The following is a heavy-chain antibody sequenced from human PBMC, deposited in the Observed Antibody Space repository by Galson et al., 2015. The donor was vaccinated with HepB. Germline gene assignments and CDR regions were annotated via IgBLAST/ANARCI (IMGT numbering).Heavy chain of an antibody. CDR1: GFTFSSYS. CDR3: ARDPSMGCSGGSCYPDYYYYGMDV. V-gene: IGHV3-21*01. CDR2: ISSSSSYI. J-gene: IGHJ6*02. Sequence: SLRLSCAASGFTFSSYSMNWVRQAPGKGLEWVSSISSSSSYIYYADSVKGRFTISRDNAKNSLYLQMNSLRAEDTAVYYCARDPSMGCSGGSCYPDYYYYGMDVWGQGTTVTVSS. D-gene: IGHD2-15*01.